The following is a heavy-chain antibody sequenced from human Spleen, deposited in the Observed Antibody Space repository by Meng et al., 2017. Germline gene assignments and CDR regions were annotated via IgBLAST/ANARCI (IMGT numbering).Heavy chain of an antibody. D-gene: IGHD6-13*01. CDR1: GYTFTSFA. J-gene: IGHJ4*02. Sequence: ASVKVSCKASGYTFTSFAITWVRQAPGQGLEWMGWIGAYNGNTNYAQKLQGRVTMTTDTSTSTAYMELRSLRSDDTAVYYCAYSRGAAAAGTPDYWGQGTLVTVSS. CDR3: AYSRGAAAAGTPDY. V-gene: IGHV1-18*01. CDR2: IGAYNGNT.